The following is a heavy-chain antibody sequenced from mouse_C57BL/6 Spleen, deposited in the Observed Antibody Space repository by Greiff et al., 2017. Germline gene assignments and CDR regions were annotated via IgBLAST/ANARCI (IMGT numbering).Heavy chain of an antibody. CDR2: IYPGDGDT. CDR1: GYAFSSSW. CDR3: ARGGTTVVPNWYFDV. Sequence: VQLPQSGPELVKPGASVKISCKASGYAFSSSWMNWVKQRPGKGLEWIGRIYPGDGDTNYNGKFKGKATLTADNSSSTAYMQLSSLTSEDSAVYFCARGGTTVVPNWYFDVWGTGTTVTVSS. J-gene: IGHJ1*03. D-gene: IGHD1-1*01. V-gene: IGHV1-82*01.